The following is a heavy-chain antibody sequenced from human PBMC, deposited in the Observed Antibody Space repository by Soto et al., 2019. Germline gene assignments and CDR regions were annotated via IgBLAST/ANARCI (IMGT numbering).Heavy chain of an antibody. CDR3: ARDYSSSWFFGLERNYYYGMDV. CDR2: ISAYNGNT. J-gene: IGHJ6*02. Sequence: ALVKVSCKASGYTFTSYGISWVRQAPGQGLEWMGWISAYNGNTNYAQKLQGRVTMTTDTSTSTAYMELRSLRSDDTAVYYCARDYSSSWFFGLERNYYYGMDVWGQGTTVTVSS. D-gene: IGHD6-13*01. CDR1: GYTFTSYG. V-gene: IGHV1-18*04.